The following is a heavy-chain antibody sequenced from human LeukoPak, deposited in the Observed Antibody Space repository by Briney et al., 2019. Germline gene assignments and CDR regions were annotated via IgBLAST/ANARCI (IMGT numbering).Heavy chain of an antibody. J-gene: IGHJ3*02. Sequence: SQTLSLTCSVSGDSISSPGSYWSWVRQPPGKGLEWIGYIYHSGSTYYNPSLKSRVTISVDRSRNQFSLKLSSVTAADTAVYYCARADYSSSPGGAFDIWGQGTMVTVSS. CDR2: IYHSGST. CDR3: ARADYSSSPGGAFDI. V-gene: IGHV4-30-2*01. CDR1: GDSISSPGSY. D-gene: IGHD6-6*01.